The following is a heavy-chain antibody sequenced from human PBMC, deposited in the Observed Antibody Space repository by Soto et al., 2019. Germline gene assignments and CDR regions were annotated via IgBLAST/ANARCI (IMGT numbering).Heavy chain of an antibody. CDR3: AKMLSMFRAVTDLRDFDF. J-gene: IGHJ4*02. CDR1: GCTFSSYA. D-gene: IGHD3-10*01. Sequence: EVQLLEAGGNLIQPGGSLSLSCTDSGCTFSSYAVSWVRQAPGQGLSWLSAIRGPGAPIYYADSVKGRFTISRDNSKNPLYPQMNILTAVDTALYYCAKMLSMFRAVTDLRDFDFWGESTLVTVSA. CDR2: IRGPGAPI. V-gene: IGHV3-23*01.